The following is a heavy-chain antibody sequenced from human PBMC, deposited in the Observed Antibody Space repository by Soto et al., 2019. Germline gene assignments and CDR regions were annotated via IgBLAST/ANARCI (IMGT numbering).Heavy chain of an antibody. CDR1: GYTCSTHW. J-gene: IGHJ3*01. Sequence: PGESMKICCSCAGYTCSTHWSGWGRQMPGKGLEWMGFIYPGDSDTTYSPSFQGQVTISVDKSISTAYLQWSSLKVSDTAIYYCARQKLWMATINNDAFDVWGQGTKVTVSS. CDR2: IYPGDSDT. V-gene: IGHV5-51*01. D-gene: IGHD2-21*01. CDR3: ARQKLWMATINNDAFDV.